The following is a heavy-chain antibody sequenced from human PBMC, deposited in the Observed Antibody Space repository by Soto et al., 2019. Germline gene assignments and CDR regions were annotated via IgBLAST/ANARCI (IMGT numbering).Heavy chain of an antibody. Sequence: SLRLSCASSGFTFSSYGMHWGRQAPCKGLEWVAVISYDGSNKYYADSVKGRFTISRDNSKNTLYLQMNSLRAEDTAVYYCAKDFAGTYYYYGMDVWGQGTTVTVSS. CDR2: ISYDGSNK. J-gene: IGHJ6*02. CDR1: GFTFSSYG. D-gene: IGHD6-13*01. CDR3: AKDFAGTYYYYGMDV. V-gene: IGHV3-30*18.